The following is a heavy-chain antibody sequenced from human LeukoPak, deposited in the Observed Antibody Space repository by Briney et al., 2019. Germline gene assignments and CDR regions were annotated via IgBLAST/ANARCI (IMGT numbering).Heavy chain of an antibody. D-gene: IGHD3-10*01. CDR2: IYYSGST. V-gene: IGHV4-31*01. CDR1: GGSISSGGYY. J-gene: IGHJ4*02. CDR3: ARVIDYYGSGSQPHVWYFDY. Sequence: SETLSLTCTVSGGSISSGGYYWSWIRQHPGKGLEWIGYIYYSGSTYYNPSLKSLVTISVDTSKNQFSLKLSSVTAADTAVYYCARVIDYYGSGSQPHVWYFDYWGQGTLVTVSS.